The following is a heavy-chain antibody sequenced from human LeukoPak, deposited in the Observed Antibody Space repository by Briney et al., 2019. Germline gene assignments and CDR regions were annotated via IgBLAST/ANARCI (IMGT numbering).Heavy chain of an antibody. CDR1: GFTFSSYG. CDR2: ISYDGSNK. CDR3: AKAVAGSGAFDI. Sequence: GGSLRLSCAASGFTFSSYGMHWVRQAPGKGLEWVAVISYDGSNKYYADSVKGRFTISRDNSKNTLYLQMNSLRAEDTAVHYCAKAVAGSGAFDIWGQGTMVTVSS. V-gene: IGHV3-30*18. D-gene: IGHD6-19*01. J-gene: IGHJ3*02.